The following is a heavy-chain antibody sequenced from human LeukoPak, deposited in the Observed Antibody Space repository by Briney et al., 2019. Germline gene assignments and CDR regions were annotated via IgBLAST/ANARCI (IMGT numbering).Heavy chain of an antibody. CDR1: GFSFSSYW. V-gene: IGHV3-7*01. CDR3: ASSHDSSGND. Sequence: GGSLRLSCAASGFSFSSYWMAWVRQAPGKGLEWVANIKYDGSLKFYGGSVKGRFTISRDNTKNSLYLEMNSLRVDDTALYFCASSHDSSGNDWGQGTMVTVSS. D-gene: IGHD3-22*01. J-gene: IGHJ4*02. CDR2: IKYDGSLK.